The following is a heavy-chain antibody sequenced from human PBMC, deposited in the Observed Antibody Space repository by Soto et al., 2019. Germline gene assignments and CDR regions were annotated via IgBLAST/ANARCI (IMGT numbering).Heavy chain of an antibody. CDR3: ARGYGDYGSDNYYFAMDV. CDR2: ISSTGNFI. Sequence: EVQLIESGGGLVKPGGSLRLSCAASGFPFISFSMHWVRQAPGKGLEWISSISSTGNFINYAESMKGRFTISRDNAQNSLFLQMNSLRAEDTALYYCARGYGDYGSDNYYFAMDVWSQGTKVTVSS. V-gene: IGHV3-21*06. J-gene: IGHJ6*02. D-gene: IGHD4-17*01. CDR1: GFPFISFS.